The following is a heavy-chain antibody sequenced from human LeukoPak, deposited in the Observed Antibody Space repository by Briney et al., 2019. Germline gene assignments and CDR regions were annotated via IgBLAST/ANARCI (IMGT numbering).Heavy chain of an antibody. Sequence: ASVKVSCKASGYTVTSYYMHWVRQAPGQGLEWMGIINPSGGNTRYAQKFQGRVTMTRDTSTSTVYMELSSLRAEDTAVYYCAKDRGYSGYDHFDYWGQGTLVTVSS. CDR1: GYTVTSYY. V-gene: IGHV1-46*01. J-gene: IGHJ4*02. CDR2: INPSGGNT. CDR3: AKDRGYSGYDHFDY. D-gene: IGHD5-12*01.